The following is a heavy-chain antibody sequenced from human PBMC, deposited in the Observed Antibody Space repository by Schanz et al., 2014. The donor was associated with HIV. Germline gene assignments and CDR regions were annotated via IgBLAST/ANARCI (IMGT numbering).Heavy chain of an antibody. CDR3: AKIISGSPYYYYGLDV. CDR1: GFTFNNYA. D-gene: IGHD1-26*01. Sequence: VQLLEFGGGLVRPGESLRLSCLASGFTFNNYAMSWVRQAPGKGLEWVAAISKDGSDKYYTDSVKGRFTISRDNSNNTLYLQMNSLRAEDTAVYYCAKIISGSPYYYYGLDVWGLGTTVTVSS. J-gene: IGHJ6*02. V-gene: IGHV3-30*18. CDR2: ISKDGSDK.